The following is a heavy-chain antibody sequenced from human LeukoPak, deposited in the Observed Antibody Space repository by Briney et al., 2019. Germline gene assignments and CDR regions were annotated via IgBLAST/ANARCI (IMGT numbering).Heavy chain of an antibody. CDR3: ARGERITMIVVVTPADY. Sequence: GGSLRLSCSASGFTFSSYSMNWVRQAPGKGLEWVSYISSSSSTIYYADSVKGRFTISRDNAKNSLYLQMNSLRAEDTAVYYCARGERITMIVVVTPADYWGQGTLVTVSS. CDR1: GFTFSSYS. V-gene: IGHV3-48*04. CDR2: ISSSSSTI. D-gene: IGHD3-22*01. J-gene: IGHJ4*02.